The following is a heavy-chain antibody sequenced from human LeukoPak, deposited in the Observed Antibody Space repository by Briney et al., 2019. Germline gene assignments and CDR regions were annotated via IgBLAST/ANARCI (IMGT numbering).Heavy chain of an antibody. CDR2: INSDGSST. V-gene: IGHV3-74*01. J-gene: IGHJ4*02. D-gene: IGHD5-24*01. CDR1: GFTFSSYW. CDR3: AREEMATIPFSVY. Sequence: PGGSLRLSCATSGFTFSSYWMHWVRQAPGKGLVWVSRINSDGSSTSYADSVKGRFTISRDNAKNTLYLQMNSLRAEDTAVYYCAREEMATIPFSVYWGQGTLVTVSS.